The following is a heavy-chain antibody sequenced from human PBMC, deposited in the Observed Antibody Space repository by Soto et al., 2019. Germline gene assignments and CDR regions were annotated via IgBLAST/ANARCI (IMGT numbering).Heavy chain of an antibody. V-gene: IGHV4-34*01. CDR1: GGSFSGYY. D-gene: IGHD6-19*01. Sequence: VYGGSFSGYYWSWIRQPPGKGLEWIGEINHSGSTNYNPSLKSRVTISVDTSKNQFSLKLSSVTAADTAVYYCARGKSGWYGGWFDPWGQGTLVTVPQ. J-gene: IGHJ5*02. CDR2: INHSGST. CDR3: ARGKSGWYGGWFDP.